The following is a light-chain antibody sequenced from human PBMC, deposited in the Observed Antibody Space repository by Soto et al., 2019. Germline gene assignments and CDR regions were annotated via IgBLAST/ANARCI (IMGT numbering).Light chain of an antibody. CDR2: SNN. CDR3: VAWDDRLKRV. CDR1: SSNIGSNT. Sequence: QSVLTQPPSASGTPGQRVTISCSGSSSNIGSNTVNWYQQLPGTAPKLLIYSNNQRPSGVPDRSSGSKSGTSASLAISGLQSEDEADYYCVAWDDRLKRVFGTGYKVTVL. V-gene: IGLV1-44*01. J-gene: IGLJ1*01.